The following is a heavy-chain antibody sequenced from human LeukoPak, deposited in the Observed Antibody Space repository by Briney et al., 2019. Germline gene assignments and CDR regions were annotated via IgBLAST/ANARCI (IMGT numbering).Heavy chain of an antibody. V-gene: IGHV1-8*01. Sequence: ASVKVSCKASGYTFTSYDINWVRQATGQGLEWMGWMNPNSGNTGYAQKFQGRVTMTRNTSISTAYMELSSLRSEDTAVYYCARSLDDYVWGSYRLGFDYWGRGTLVTVSS. J-gene: IGHJ4*02. D-gene: IGHD3-16*02. CDR3: ARSLDDYVWGSYRLGFDY. CDR2: MNPNSGNT. CDR1: GYTFTSYD.